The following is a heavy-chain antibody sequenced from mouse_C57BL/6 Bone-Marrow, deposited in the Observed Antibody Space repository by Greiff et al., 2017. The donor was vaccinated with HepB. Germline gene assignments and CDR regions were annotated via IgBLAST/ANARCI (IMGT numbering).Heavy chain of an antibody. V-gene: IGHV1-81*01. CDR1: GYTFTSYG. D-gene: IGHD1-1*01. Sequence: QVQLQQSGAELARPGASVKLSCKASGYTFTSYGISWVKQRTGQGLEWIGEIYPRSGNTYYNEKFKGKATLTADKSSSTAYMELRSLTSEDSAVYFCATAYYGSSYGFAYWGQGTLVTVSA. CDR3: ATAYYGSSYGFAY. J-gene: IGHJ3*01. CDR2: IYPRSGNT.